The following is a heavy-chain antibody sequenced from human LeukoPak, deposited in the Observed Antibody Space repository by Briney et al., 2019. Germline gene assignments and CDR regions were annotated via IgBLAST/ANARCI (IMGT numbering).Heavy chain of an antibody. V-gene: IGHV1-8*03. J-gene: IGHJ6*03. CDR3: ARGNDFWSGYYAYMDV. Sequence: ASVKVSCKASGYTFTSYDINWVRQATGQGLECMGWMNPNSGNTGYAQKFQGRVTITRNTSISTAYMELSSLRSEDTAVYYCARGNDFWSGYYAYMDVWGKGTTVTVSS. CDR1: GYTFTSYD. CDR2: MNPNSGNT. D-gene: IGHD3-3*01.